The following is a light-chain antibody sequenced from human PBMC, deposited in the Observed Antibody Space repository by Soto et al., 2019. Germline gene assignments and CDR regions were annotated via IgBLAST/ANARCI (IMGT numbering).Light chain of an antibody. CDR2: GNI. CDR1: SSNIGAGYD. V-gene: IGLV1-40*01. J-gene: IGLJ2*01. CDR3: QSYDSSLTVV. Sequence: QAVVTQPPSVSGAPGQRVTISCTGSSSNIGAGYDVHWYQQVPGTAPKLLIYGNINRPSGVPDRFSGSKSGTSASLAITGLQDDDEADYYCQSYDSSLTVVFGGGTKLTVL.